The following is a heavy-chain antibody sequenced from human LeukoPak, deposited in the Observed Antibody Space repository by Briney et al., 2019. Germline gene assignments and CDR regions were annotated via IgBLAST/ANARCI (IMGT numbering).Heavy chain of an antibody. CDR1: GFTFSTYG. D-gene: IGHD3-22*01. J-gene: IGHJ4*02. V-gene: IGHV3-30*02. Sequence: GGSLRLSCAASGFTFSTYGMHWVRQAPGKGLEWVAFIRYDGGIKYHADSVKGRFTISRDNSKNTLYLQMNSLRAEDTAVYYCASSTYYYDSSGTKKDYWGQGTLVTVSS. CDR3: ASSTYYYDSSGTKKDY. CDR2: IRYDGGIK.